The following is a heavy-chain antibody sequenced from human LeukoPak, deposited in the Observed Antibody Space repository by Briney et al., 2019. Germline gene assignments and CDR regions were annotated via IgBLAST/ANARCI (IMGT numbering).Heavy chain of an antibody. CDR1: DYTFSSDG. J-gene: IGHJ4*02. D-gene: IGHD6-13*01. V-gene: IGHV1-18*01. CDR2: INTHNGNK. Sequence: SVKVSCKISDYTFSSDGFTWVRQASGKGLEWMGWINTHNGNKNYAQKFQGRVTMTTDTSTNTAYMDLRSLTSDDTATYYCANRGQQLYDYWGQGTLVTVSS. CDR3: ANRGQQLYDY.